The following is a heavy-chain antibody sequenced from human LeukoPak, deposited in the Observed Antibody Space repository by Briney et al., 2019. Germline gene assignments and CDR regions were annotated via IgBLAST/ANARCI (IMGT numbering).Heavy chain of an antibody. CDR3: AKDMGTQTMERGVTGDY. V-gene: IGHV3-11*01. Sequence: GGSLRLSCAASGFTFSDYYMSWIRQAPGKGLEWVSYISSNGSTIYYADSVKGRFTISRDNAKNSLYLQMNSLRAEDTAVYYCAKDMGTQTMERGVTGDYWGQGTLVTVSS. CDR2: ISSNGSTI. D-gene: IGHD3-10*01. CDR1: GFTFSDYY. J-gene: IGHJ4*02.